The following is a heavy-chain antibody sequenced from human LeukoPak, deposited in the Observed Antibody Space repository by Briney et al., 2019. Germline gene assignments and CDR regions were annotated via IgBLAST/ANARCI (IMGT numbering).Heavy chain of an antibody. J-gene: IGHJ6*03. CDR2: IRYDGSNK. V-gene: IGHV3-30*02. CDR1: GFTFSSYG. D-gene: IGHD3-9*01. Sequence: GGSLRLSCAASGFTFSSYGMHWVRQAPGKGLEWVAFIRYDGSNKYYADSVKGRFTISRDNSKNTLYLQMNSLRAEDTAVYYCAKARTDYDILTGYIHYYYMDVWGKGTTVTVSS. CDR3: AKARTDYDILTGYIHYYYMDV.